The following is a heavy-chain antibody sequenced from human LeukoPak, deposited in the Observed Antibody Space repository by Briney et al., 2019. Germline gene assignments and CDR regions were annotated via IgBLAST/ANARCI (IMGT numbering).Heavy chain of an antibody. J-gene: IGHJ6*03. CDR2: ISYDGSNK. Sequence: GGSLRLSCAASGFTFSSYAMHWVRQAPGKGLEWVAVISYDGSNKYYADSVKGRFTISRDNSKNTLYLQMNSLRAEDTAVYYCARDPLVGPYYYYMDVWGKGTTVTVSS. V-gene: IGHV3-30*04. CDR3: ARDPLVGPYYYYMDV. CDR1: GFTFSSYA. D-gene: IGHD6-6*01.